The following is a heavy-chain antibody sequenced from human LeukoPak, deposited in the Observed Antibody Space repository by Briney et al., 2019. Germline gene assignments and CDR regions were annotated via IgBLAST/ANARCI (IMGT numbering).Heavy chain of an antibody. CDR3: ARHSIVGQWLVPFDY. J-gene: IGHJ4*02. V-gene: IGHV4-59*08. CDR2: IYYSGST. Sequence: SETLSLTCTVSGGSISSYYWSWIRQPPGKGLEWIGYIYYSGSTNYNPSLKSRVTISVDTSKHQFSLKLSSVTAADTAVYYCARHSIVGQWLVPFDYWGQGTLVTVSS. CDR1: GGSISSYY. D-gene: IGHD6-19*01.